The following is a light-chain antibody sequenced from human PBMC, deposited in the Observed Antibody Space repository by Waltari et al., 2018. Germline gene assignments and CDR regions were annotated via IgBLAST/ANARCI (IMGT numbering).Light chain of an antibody. CDR1: NSDVGNYNL. Sequence: QSALTQPAAVSGSPGQSITISCAGSNSDVGNYNLVSWYQQHPGEAPKLLIFETTKRRSGVSDRCSGSRSGNTASLTISGLQAEDEAEYSCCAYAGSSIYVFGSGTRVTVL. V-gene: IGLV2-23*01. J-gene: IGLJ1*01. CDR2: ETT. CDR3: CAYAGSSIYV.